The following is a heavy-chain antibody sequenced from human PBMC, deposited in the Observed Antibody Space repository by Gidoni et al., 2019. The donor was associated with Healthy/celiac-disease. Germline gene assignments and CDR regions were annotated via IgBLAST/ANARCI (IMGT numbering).Heavy chain of an antibody. CDR3: ARLMGASWFDP. CDR1: GGSISSSSYY. Sequence: QLQLQESGPGLVKPSETLSLTCTVSGGSISSSSYYWGWIRQPPGKGLEWLGSIYYRGSTYYNPSLKSRVTISVDTSKNQFSLKLSSVTAADTAVYYCARLMGASWFDPWGQGTLVTVSS. D-gene: IGHD1-26*01. J-gene: IGHJ5*02. V-gene: IGHV4-39*01. CDR2: IYYRGST.